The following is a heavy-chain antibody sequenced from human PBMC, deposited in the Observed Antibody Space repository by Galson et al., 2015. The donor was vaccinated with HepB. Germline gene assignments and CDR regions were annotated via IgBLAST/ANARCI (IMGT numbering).Heavy chain of an antibody. D-gene: IGHD3-22*01. Sequence: SLRLSCAASGFTFSSYGMHWVRQAPGKGLEWVSGINWNGGSTGYADSVKGRFTISRDNAKNSLYLQMNSLRAEDTALYYCARVYYDSSGYYPPDYYYGMDVWGQGTTVTVSS. CDR3: ARVYYDSSGYYPPDYYYGMDV. J-gene: IGHJ6*02. CDR1: GFTFSSYG. CDR2: INWNGGST. V-gene: IGHV3-20*04.